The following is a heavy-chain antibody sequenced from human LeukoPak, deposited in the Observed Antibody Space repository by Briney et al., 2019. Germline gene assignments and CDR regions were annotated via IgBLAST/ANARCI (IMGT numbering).Heavy chain of an antibody. J-gene: IGHJ4*02. CDR3: ARSAPYDYVWGSYRYPIDY. CDR1: GGSFSGYY. Sequence: SETLSLTCAVYGGSFSGYYWSWIRQPPGKGLEWIGEINHSGSTNYNPSLKSRVTISVDTSKNQFSLKLSSVTAADTAVYYCARSAPYDYVWGSYRYPIDYWGQGTLVTVSS. D-gene: IGHD3-16*02. V-gene: IGHV4-34*01. CDR2: INHSGST.